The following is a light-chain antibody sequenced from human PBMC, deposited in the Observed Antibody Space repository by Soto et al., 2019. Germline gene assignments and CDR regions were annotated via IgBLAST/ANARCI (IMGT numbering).Light chain of an antibody. CDR1: QSVNTD. J-gene: IGKJ1*01. CDR3: RQYNQLPGT. V-gene: IGKV3-15*01. Sequence: IVITQSSATLSASPGERVTLSCRASQSVNTDLAWYQQKPGQAPRLLIYGASTRATGFPARFSGGGSGTEFTLTIICLQTEDSAIYYCRQYNQLPGTFGQGTK. CDR2: GAS.